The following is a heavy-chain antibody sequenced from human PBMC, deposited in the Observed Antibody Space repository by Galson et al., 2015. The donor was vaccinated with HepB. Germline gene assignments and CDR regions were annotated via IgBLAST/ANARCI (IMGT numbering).Heavy chain of an antibody. J-gene: IGHJ1*01. Sequence: SLRLSCAASGFSFSDSALHWVRQASGKGLEWVGHIRSRAYNYATAYPASVKGWFTVSRDNSKNTAYLQMNSLKTEDTAVYYCTTLHSWRQGTLVTVSS. CDR1: GFSFSDSA. V-gene: IGHV3-73*01. CDR3: TTLHS. CDR2: IRSRAYNYAT.